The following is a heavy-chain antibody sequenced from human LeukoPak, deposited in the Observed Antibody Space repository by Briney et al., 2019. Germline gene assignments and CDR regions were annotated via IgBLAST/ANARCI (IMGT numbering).Heavy chain of an antibody. CDR1: GYTFTGYY. J-gene: IGHJ4*02. CDR2: INPNSGGT. Sequence: ASVKVSCKASGYTFTGYYMHWVRQAPGQGLEWMGRINPNSGGTNYAQKFRGRVTMTRDTSISTAYMELSRLRSDDTAVYYCARVDLKYSSSPPGYWGQGTLVTVSS. V-gene: IGHV1-2*06. D-gene: IGHD6-6*01. CDR3: ARVDLKYSSSPPGY.